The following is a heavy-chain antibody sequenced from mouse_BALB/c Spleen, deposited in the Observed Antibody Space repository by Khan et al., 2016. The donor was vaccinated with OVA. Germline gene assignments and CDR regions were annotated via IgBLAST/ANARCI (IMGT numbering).Heavy chain of an antibody. CDR2: INPRSGYT. V-gene: IGHV1-4*01. CDR1: GYTFTSHT. CDR3: ARRTTEYAMDY. D-gene: IGHD2-14*01. Sequence: VQLQQSGAELARPGASVKMSCKASGYTFTSHTMHWVKQRPGQGLEWIGYINPRSGYTNYNQKFNDKATLTADKSSSTAYMQLSSLTSEDSAVYYWARRTTEYAMDYWGQGTSVTVSS. J-gene: IGHJ4*01.